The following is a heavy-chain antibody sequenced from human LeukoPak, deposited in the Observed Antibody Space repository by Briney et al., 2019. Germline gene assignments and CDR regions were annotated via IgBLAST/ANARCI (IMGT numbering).Heavy chain of an antibody. V-gene: IGHV3-23*01. CDR2: ISGSRGST. J-gene: IGHJ6*02. Sequence: SGGSLRLSCAASGFTFSSYAMSWVRQAPGKGLEWVSAISGSRGSTYYADSVKGRYTISRDNSKNTLYLQMNSLRAEDTAVYYCARDSATLYSSGYHYYGMDVWGQGTTVSVSS. CDR1: GFTFSSYA. D-gene: IGHD6-19*01. CDR3: ARDSATLYSSGYHYYGMDV.